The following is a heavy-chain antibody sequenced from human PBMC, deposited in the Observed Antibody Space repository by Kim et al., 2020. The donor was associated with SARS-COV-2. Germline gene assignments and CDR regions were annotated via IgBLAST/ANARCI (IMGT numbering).Heavy chain of an antibody. CDR3: ARDLSVYSRTGTGYYFDY. J-gene: IGHJ4*02. Sequence: KGRFTISGDNAKNSLYQNMNSLRAEDTAVYYCARDLSVYSRTGTGYYFDYWGQGTLVTVSS. D-gene: IGHD6-13*01. V-gene: IGHV3-11*06.